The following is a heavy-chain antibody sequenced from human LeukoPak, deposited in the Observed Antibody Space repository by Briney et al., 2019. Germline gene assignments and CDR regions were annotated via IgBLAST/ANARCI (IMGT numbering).Heavy chain of an antibody. CDR1: GFTFSSYA. D-gene: IGHD1-26*01. J-gene: IGHJ4*02. CDR3: AKGWGSYSNYFVY. Sequence: GGSLRLSCAASGFTFSSYAMSWVRQAPGKGLEWVSAISGSGGSTYYPASVKRQFTISRDNSKNTLYLQMNSLRAEDTAVYYCAKGWGSYSNYFVYWGQGTLVTVSS. V-gene: IGHV3-23*01. CDR2: ISGSGGST.